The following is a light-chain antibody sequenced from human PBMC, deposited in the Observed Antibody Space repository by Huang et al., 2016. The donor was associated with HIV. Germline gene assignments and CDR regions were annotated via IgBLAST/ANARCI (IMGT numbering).Light chain of an antibody. V-gene: IGKV1-39*01. CDR3: QQTYSAPGT. J-gene: IGKJ4*01. CDR2: SST. CDR1: QRISSH. Sequence: DIQVTQSPSSLSASVGDRVTITCRTSQRISSHLSWYQQKIGKGPKLLIYSSTVLQSGVPSRFTGSGSGTDFTLTINSLQPEDFATYYCQQTYSAPGTFGGGTRVEIK.